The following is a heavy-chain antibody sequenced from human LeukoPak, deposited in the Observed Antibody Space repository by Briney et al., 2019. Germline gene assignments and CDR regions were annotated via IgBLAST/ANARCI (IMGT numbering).Heavy chain of an antibody. CDR2: IYTSGST. J-gene: IGHJ4*02. D-gene: IGHD2-8*01. V-gene: IGHV4-4*07. CDR1: GGSISSYY. CDR3: AREREDIKLMLYAYYFDY. Sequence: PSETLSLTCTVSGGSISSYYWSWIRQPAGKGLEWIGRIYTSGSTNYNPSLKSRVPMSVDTSKNQFSLKLSSVTAADTAVHYCAREREDIKLMLYAYYFDYWGQGTLVTVSS.